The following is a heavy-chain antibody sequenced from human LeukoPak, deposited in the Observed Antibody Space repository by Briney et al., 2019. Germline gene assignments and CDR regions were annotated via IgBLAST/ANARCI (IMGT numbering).Heavy chain of an antibody. D-gene: IGHD6-19*01. Sequence: PGGSLRLSCAASGFTFSSYAMHWVRQAPGKGLEWVAVISYDGSNKYYADSVKGRFTISRDNSKNTLYLQMNSLRAEDTAVYYCARDSLGIAVAGKGLDYWGQGTLVTVSS. CDR3: ARDSLGIAVAGKGLDY. CDR2: ISYDGSNK. CDR1: GFTFSSYA. J-gene: IGHJ4*02. V-gene: IGHV3-30*04.